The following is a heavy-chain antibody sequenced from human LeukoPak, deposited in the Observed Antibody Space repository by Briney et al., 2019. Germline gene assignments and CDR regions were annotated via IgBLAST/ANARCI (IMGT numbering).Heavy chain of an antibody. CDR1: GYTFTGYY. J-gene: IGHJ3*02. D-gene: IGHD1-26*01. CDR2: IKPNNGGT. Sequence: ASVKVSCKASGYTFTGYYMHWVRQAPGQGLEWMGWIKPNNGGTNYAQKFQGRVTMTRDTSISTAYMELSRLRSDDTAVYYCAKDSTGSYYVGDAFDIWGQGTMVTVSS. CDR3: AKDSTGSYYVGDAFDI. V-gene: IGHV1-2*02.